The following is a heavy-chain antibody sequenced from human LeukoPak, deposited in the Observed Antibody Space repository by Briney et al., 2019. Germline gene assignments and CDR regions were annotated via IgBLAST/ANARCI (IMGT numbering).Heavy chain of an antibody. J-gene: IGHJ3*02. CDR2: FDPEDGET. Sequence: ASVKVSCKVSGYTHTELSMHWVRQAPGKGLEWMGGFDPEDGETIYAQKFQGRVTMTEDTSTDTAYMELSSLRSEDTAVYYCATESPITMIVVVSRVDAFDIWGQGTMVTVSS. CDR1: GYTHTELS. V-gene: IGHV1-24*01. CDR3: ATESPITMIVVVSRVDAFDI. D-gene: IGHD3-22*01.